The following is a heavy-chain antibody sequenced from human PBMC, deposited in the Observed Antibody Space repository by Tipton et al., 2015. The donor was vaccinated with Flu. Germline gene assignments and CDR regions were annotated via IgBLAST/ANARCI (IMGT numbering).Heavy chain of an antibody. CDR1: GFSFNTYG. J-gene: IGHJ4*02. D-gene: IGHD6-19*01. CDR2: ISGSGGNT. V-gene: IGHV3-23*01. Sequence: SLRLSCAASGFSFNTYGMTWVRQAPGKGLEWVSTISGSGGNTYYADSVRGRFSISRDNSKNTLYLQMNSLRAGDTAVYYCAKAGSSGWYYFDYWGQGTLVTVSS. CDR3: AKAGSSGWYYFDY.